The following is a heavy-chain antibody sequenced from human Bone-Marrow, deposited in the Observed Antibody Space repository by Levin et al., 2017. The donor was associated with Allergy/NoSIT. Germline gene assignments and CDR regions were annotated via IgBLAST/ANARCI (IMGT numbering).Heavy chain of an antibody. CDR2: INEDGSEK. Sequence: PGESLKISCAASGFTFSNSWMNWMSWVRQAPGKGLEWVANINEDGSEKYYAASVKGRFTISRDNVEKSLYLQLDSLGAEDTAIYYCARAYINLMDPLTQDDAFDIWGQGTLVTVSS. D-gene: IGHD1-1*01. CDR1: GFTFSNSW. CDR3: ARAYINLMDPLTQDDAFDI. V-gene: IGHV3-7*01. J-gene: IGHJ3*02.